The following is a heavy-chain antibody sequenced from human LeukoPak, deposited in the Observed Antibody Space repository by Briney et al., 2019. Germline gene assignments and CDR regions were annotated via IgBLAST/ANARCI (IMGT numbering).Heavy chain of an antibody. V-gene: IGHV1-69*01. D-gene: IGHD2-15*01. Sequence: SVKVSCKASGGTFSSSSISWVRQAPGQSLEWMGGIIPIFGIANYAQRFQGTVTITADESTSTAYMELSSLRSQDTAVYYCARCGGGTTCPSYYYFYMDVWGKGTTVTISS. CDR1: GGTFSSSS. CDR3: ARCGGGTTCPSYYYFYMDV. J-gene: IGHJ6*03. CDR2: IIPIFGIA.